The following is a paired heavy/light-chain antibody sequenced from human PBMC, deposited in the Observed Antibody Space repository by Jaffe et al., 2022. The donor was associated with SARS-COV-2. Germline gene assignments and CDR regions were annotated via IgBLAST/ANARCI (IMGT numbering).Heavy chain of an antibody. V-gene: IGHV3-23*04. CDR1: GFTFSDYT. J-gene: IGHJ4*02. D-gene: IGHD3-10*01. Sequence: EVQLVESGGGLIQPGGSLRLPCAASGFTFSDYTMAWVRQAPGKGPEWVSSISGRGDNTYYADSVKGRFIISRDSSKDTLYLQMNSLRADDSAVYYCAKPFRGASGSHFQSFDSWGQGTLVTVSS. CDR3: AKPFRGASGSHFQSFDS. CDR2: ISGRGDNT.
Light chain of an antibody. CDR1: QSVKNY. Sequence: EIVLTQSPATLSLSPGERATLSCRASQSVKNYLAWYQQKPGQAPRLLIYDTSNRATGTPARFSGSGSGTDFTLTISSLEPEDFAVYYCQQRISWPITFGGGTKVEIE. CDR2: DTS. V-gene: IGKV3-11*01. J-gene: IGKJ4*01. CDR3: QQRISWPIT.